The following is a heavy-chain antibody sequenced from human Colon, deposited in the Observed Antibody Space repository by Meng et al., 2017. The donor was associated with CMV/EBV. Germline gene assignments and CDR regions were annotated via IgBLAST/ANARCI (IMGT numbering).Heavy chain of an antibody. CDR2: MYYGGST. V-gene: IGHV4-59*01. J-gene: IGHJ5*02. CDR3: ARGRNWFDP. Sequence: LSLTCTVSNGSISKFYCTWIRQAPGKGLEWIGHMYYGGSTKYNPSLESRLTMSVDTSKNQFSLKLSAVTAADTAVYYCARGRNWFDPWGRGTLITVSS. CDR1: NGSISKFY.